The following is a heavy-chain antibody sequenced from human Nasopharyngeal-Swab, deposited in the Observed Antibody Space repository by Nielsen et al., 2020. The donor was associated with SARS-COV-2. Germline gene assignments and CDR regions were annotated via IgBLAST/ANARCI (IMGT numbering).Heavy chain of an antibody. CDR2: IYYSGST. J-gene: IGHJ4*02. V-gene: IGHV4-61*01. D-gene: IGHD4-11*01. CDR3: ASYSNFYRDY. CDR1: GGSVSSGSYY. Sequence: SETLSLNCTVSGGSVSSGSYYWSWIRQPPGKGLEWIGYIYYSGSTNYNPSLKSRVTISVDTSKNQFSLKLSSVTAADTAVYYCASYSNFYRDYWGQGTLVTVSS.